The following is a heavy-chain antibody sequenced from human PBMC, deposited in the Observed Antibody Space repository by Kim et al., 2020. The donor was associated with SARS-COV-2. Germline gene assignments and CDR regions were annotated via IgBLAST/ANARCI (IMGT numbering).Heavy chain of an antibody. CDR1: GFTFRNAW. J-gene: IGHJ5*02. D-gene: IGHD3-22*01. CDR3: TTDPQYYDSNAYYYPASLSLS. V-gene: IGHV3-15*01. CDR2: IKSKTDGATA. Sequence: GGSLRLSCAASGFTFRNAWMSWVRQTPGKGLEWVGLIKSKTDGATAEYAAPVKVRFTISMDDSEKTLYLQMNSLKTEDTAVYYYTTDPQYYDSNAYYYPASLSLSWGQGTLVTVSS.